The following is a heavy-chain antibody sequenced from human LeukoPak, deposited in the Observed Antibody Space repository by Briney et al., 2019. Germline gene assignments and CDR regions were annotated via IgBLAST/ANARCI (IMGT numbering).Heavy chain of an antibody. CDR2: INSGGSST. CDR3: ASEDIVVVPAAIFDY. J-gene: IGHJ4*02. V-gene: IGHV3-74*01. CDR1: GFTFSSYW. Sequence: PGGSLRLSCAASGFTFSSYWMHWVRQAPGKGLVWVSRINSGGSSTSYSDSVKGRFTISRDNAKNTLYLQMNSLRAEDTAVYYCASEDIVVVPAAIFDYWGQGTLVTVSS. D-gene: IGHD2-2*02.